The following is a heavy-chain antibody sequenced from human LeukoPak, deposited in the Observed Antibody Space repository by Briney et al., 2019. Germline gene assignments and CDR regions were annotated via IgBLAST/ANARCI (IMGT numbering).Heavy chain of an antibody. V-gene: IGHV4-39*01. J-gene: IGHJ4*02. D-gene: IGHD3/OR15-3a*01. CDR1: GGSISSSSYY. CDR2: IYYSGST. CDR3: AFSWTKTKTLDY. Sequence: PSETLSLTCTVSGGSISSSSYYWGWIRQPPGKGLEWIGSIYYSGSTYYNPSLKSRVTISVDTSKNQFSLKLSSVTAADTAAYYCAFSWTKTKTLDYWGQGTLVTVSS.